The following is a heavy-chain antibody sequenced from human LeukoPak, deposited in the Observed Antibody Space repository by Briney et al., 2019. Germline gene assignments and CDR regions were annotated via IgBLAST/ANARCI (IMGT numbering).Heavy chain of an antibody. V-gene: IGHV3-21*01. CDR2: ISSSSSYI. CDR3: ARDNCSSTSCYYLDY. D-gene: IGHD2-2*01. CDR1: GFTFSSYS. J-gene: IGHJ4*02. Sequence: GGSLRLSCAASGFTFSSYSMNWVRQAPGKGLEWVSSISSSSSYIYYADSVKGRFTIPRDNAKNSLYLQMNSLRAEDTAVYYCARDNCSSTSCYYLDYWGQGTLVTVSS.